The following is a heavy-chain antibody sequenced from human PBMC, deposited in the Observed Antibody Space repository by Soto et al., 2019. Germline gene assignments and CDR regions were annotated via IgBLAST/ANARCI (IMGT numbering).Heavy chain of an antibody. CDR1: GFSFSNYA. J-gene: IGHJ4*02. D-gene: IGHD3-10*01. CDR2: ISGGDGNT. Sequence: EVQLLESGGGLVQPGGSLRLSCAASGFSFSNYAMSWVRQAPGKGLEWVSTISGGDGNTYYADSVQGRFTISRDNSKKTLYLQVRRLRAEDTAVDYCAKKFHFGSGSFLYYFDSWGQGTLVTVSS. V-gene: IGHV3-23*01. CDR3: AKKFHFGSGSFLYYFDS.